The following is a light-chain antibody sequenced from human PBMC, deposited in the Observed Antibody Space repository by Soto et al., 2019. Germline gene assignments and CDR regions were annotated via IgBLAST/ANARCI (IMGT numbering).Light chain of an antibody. CDR1: QSVSSN. CDR2: GAS. CDR3: QQYNNWPPTT. J-gene: IGKJ4*01. V-gene: IGKV3D-15*01. Sequence: EIVMTQSPATLSVSPGERATHSCRASQSVSSNLAWYQQKPGQAPRLLIYGASTRATGIPARFSGSGSGTEFTLTISSLQSEDVAVYYCQQYNNWPPTTVGGGTKVDIK.